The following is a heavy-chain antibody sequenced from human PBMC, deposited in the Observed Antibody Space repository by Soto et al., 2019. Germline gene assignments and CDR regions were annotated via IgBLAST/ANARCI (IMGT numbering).Heavy chain of an antibody. J-gene: IGHJ6*02. CDR3: ARAQGGATYYDFWSGYYTGTSSYYYYGMDV. CDR1: GGSISSYY. D-gene: IGHD3-3*01. CDR2: IYYSGST. Sequence: PSETLSLTCTVSGGSISSYYWSWIRQPPGKGLEWIGYIYYSGSTNYNPSLKSRVTISVDTSKNQFSLKLSSVTAADTAVYYCARAQGGATYYDFWSGYYTGTSSYYYYGMDVWGQGTTVTVSS. V-gene: IGHV4-59*01.